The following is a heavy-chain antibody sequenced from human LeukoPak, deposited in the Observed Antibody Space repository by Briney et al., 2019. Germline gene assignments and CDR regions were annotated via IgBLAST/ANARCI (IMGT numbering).Heavy chain of an antibody. CDR1: GFTVSSNY. V-gene: IGHV3-66*04. J-gene: IGHJ3*02. CDR3: ARRELLGYSYGLRTFNI. CDR2: IYSGGIYNDGTT. Sequence: PGGSLRLSCAASGFTVSSNYMSWVRQAPGKGLEWVSVIYSGGIYNDGTTNYGDSVKGRFTISRDNSKNTLYLQMNILRAEDTAVYYCARRELLGYSYGLRTFNIWGQGTTVTISS. D-gene: IGHD5-18*01.